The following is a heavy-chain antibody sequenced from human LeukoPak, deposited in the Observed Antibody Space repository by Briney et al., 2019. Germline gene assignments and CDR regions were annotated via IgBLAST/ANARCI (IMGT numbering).Heavy chain of an antibody. CDR1: GGSFSGYY. V-gene: IGHV4-34*01. D-gene: IGHD5-24*01. CDR3: ARRSIRDGYNKIDY. Sequence: SETLSLTCAVYGGSFSGYYWSWIRQPPGKGLEWIGEINHSGSTNYNPSLKSRVTISVDTSKNQFSLKLSSVTAADTAVYYCARRSIRDGYNKIDYWGQGTLVTVSS. J-gene: IGHJ4*02. CDR2: INHSGST.